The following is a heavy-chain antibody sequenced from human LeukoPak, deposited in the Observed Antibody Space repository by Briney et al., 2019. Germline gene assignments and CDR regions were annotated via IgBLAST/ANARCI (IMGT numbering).Heavy chain of an antibody. J-gene: IGHJ4*02. D-gene: IGHD3-10*01. V-gene: IGHV3-49*04. Sequence: PGGSLRLSCAASGFTFSSYAMTWVRQAPGKGLEWVGFIRSKAYGGTTEYAASVKGRFTISRDDSKSIAYLQMNSLKTEDTAVYYCTSSMVRGVMYYWGQGTLVTVSS. CDR3: TSSMVRGVMYY. CDR2: IRSKAYGGTT. CDR1: GFTFSSYA.